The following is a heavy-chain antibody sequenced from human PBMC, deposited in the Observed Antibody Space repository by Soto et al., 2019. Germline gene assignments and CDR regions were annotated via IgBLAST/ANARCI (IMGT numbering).Heavy chain of an antibody. J-gene: IGHJ6*02. CDR1: GYTFTSYA. CDR3: ARDSIVVVPAAIPYYYYYGMDV. Sequence: ASVKVSCKASGYTFTSYAMHWVRQAPGQRLEWMGWINAGNGNTKYSQKFQGRVTITRDTSASTAYMELSSLRSEDTAVYYCARDSIVVVPAAIPYYYYYGMDVWGQGTTVTVSS. V-gene: IGHV1-3*01. D-gene: IGHD2-2*01. CDR2: INAGNGNT.